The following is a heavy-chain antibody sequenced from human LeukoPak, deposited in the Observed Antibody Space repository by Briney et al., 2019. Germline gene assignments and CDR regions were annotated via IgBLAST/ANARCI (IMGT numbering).Heavy chain of an antibody. CDR2: INDGNGNT. CDR1: GYTFTSYV. J-gene: IGHJ5*02. CDR3: ARGAKFRSYGSGTYYTSLPFDP. V-gene: IGHV1-3*03. Sequence: ASVKVSCKASGYTFTSYVMHWVRQAPGQRLEWMGRINDGNGNTKYSQEFQGRVTITRDTSASTAYMELSSLRSEDMAVYYCARGAKFRSYGSGTYYTSLPFDPWGQGTLVTVSS. D-gene: IGHD3-10*01.